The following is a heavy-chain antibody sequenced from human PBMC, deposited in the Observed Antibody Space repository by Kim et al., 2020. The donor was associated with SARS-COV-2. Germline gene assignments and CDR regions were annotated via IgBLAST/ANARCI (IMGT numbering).Heavy chain of an antibody. Sequence: SVKVSCKASGGTFSSYAISWVRQAPGQGLEWMGGIIPIFGTANYAQKFQGRVTITADESTSTAYMELSSLRSEDTAVYYCARVIEATVTTDYYYGMDVWGQGTTVTVSS. CDR1: GGTFSSYA. D-gene: IGHD4-17*01. CDR3: ARVIEATVTTDYYYGMDV. CDR2: IIPIFGTA. J-gene: IGHJ6*02. V-gene: IGHV1-69*13.